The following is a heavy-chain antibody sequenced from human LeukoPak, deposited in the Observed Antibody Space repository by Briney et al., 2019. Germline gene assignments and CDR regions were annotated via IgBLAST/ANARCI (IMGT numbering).Heavy chain of an antibody. Sequence: PSETLSLTCAVYGGSFSGYYWSWIRQPPGKGLEWIGEINHSGSTNYNPSLKSRVTISVDTSKNQFSLNLRSVTAADTAIYYCARDLGSQMATISDWFDPWGQGTLVTVSS. V-gene: IGHV4-34*01. CDR1: GGSFSGYY. CDR2: INHSGST. J-gene: IGHJ5*02. D-gene: IGHD5-24*01. CDR3: ARDLGSQMATISDWFDP.